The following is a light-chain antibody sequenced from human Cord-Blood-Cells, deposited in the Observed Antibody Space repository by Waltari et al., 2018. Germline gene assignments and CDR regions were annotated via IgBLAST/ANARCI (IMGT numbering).Light chain of an antibody. CDR2: GAS. J-gene: IGKJ1*01. CDR1: QSVSSN. CDR3: QQYNNWPPWT. Sequence: EIVMTQSPATLYVSPGERATLSCRASQSVSSNLAWYQQKHGQAPRLLIYGASTRATGIPARFSGSGSGTEFTLTISSLQSEDFAVYYCQQYNNWPPWTFGQGTKVEIK. V-gene: IGKV3-15*01.